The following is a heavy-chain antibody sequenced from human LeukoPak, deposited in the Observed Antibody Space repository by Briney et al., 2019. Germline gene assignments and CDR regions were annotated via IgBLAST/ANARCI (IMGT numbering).Heavy chain of an antibody. J-gene: IGHJ3*02. CDR2: IYTSGST. Sequence: SQTLSLTCTLSGVSLTSGSYDWSWVRQPAGKGLEWVGRIYTSGSTNYNPSLKSRLTMSVDTSKNQFSLNVSSVTAADTAVYYCARDQALGYGWPTVLAIDIWGQGTMVTVSS. CDR3: ARDQALGYGWPTVLAIDI. CDR1: GVSLTSGSYD. V-gene: IGHV4-61*02. D-gene: IGHD6-19*01.